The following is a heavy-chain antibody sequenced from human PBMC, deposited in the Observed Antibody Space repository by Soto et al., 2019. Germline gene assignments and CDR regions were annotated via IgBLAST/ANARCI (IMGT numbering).Heavy chain of an antibody. CDR3: ARGRGRGVIIYSNWFDP. CDR2: MNPNSGNT. V-gene: IGHV1-8*01. Sequence: ASVKVSCKASGYTFTSYDINWVRQATGQGLEWMGWMNPNSGNTGYAQKFQGRVTMTRNTSISTAYMELSSLRSEDTAVYHCARGRGRGVIIYSNWFDPRGPGTLVTVSS. J-gene: IGHJ5*02. D-gene: IGHD3-10*01. CDR1: GYTFTSYD.